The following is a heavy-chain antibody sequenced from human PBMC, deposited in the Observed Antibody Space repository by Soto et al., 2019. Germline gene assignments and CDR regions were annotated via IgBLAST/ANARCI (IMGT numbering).Heavy chain of an antibody. Sequence: QVQLVQSGAEVKKPGSSVKVSCKASGGTFSSYTISWVRQAPGQGLEWMGRIIPILGIANYAQKFQGRVTITADKSTSTAYMELSSLRSEDTAVYYCARVRGSGSPGAFDIWGQWTMVTVSS. J-gene: IGHJ3*02. D-gene: IGHD6-19*01. V-gene: IGHV1-69*02. CDR3: ARVRGSGSPGAFDI. CDR2: IIPILGIA. CDR1: GGTFSSYT.